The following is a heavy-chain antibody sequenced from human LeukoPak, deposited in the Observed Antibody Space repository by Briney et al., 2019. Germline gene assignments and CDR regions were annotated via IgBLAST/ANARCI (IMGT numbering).Heavy chain of an antibody. CDR2: ISGSGGST. J-gene: IGHJ4*02. CDR1: GFTFSSYA. CDR3: AKGGWLQSDLDY. Sequence: GGSLRLSCAASGFTFSSYAMSWVRQAPGKGLEWVSAISGSGGSTYYADSVKGWFTISRDNSKNTLYLQMNSLRAEDTAVYYCAKGGWLQSDLDYWGQGTLVTVSS. V-gene: IGHV3-23*01. D-gene: IGHD5-24*01.